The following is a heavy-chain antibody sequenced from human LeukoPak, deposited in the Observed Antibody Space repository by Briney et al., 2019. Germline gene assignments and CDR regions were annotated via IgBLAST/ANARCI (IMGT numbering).Heavy chain of an antibody. J-gene: IGHJ5*02. V-gene: IGHV3-74*01. Sequence: GGSLTLSCAASGFPFTNYWMLWARQVPGKGLVWVSHINHDGSSTNYADSVKGRFTISRDNAKNTLYLQMNSLTAEDTAVYYCARDLGYNSAAWGQVTLVTVSS. D-gene: IGHD5-18*01. CDR3: ARDLGYNSAA. CDR1: GFPFTNYW. CDR2: INHDGSST.